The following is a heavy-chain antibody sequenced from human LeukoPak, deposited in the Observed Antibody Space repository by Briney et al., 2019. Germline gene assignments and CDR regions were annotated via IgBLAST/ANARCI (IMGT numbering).Heavy chain of an antibody. CDR3: GRRIGPPPFDL. Sequence: SETLSLTCTVSGVSVSSNGYYWGWIRQPPGQGLEWIVDIYYSGNTYYNPSLKSRLTTSVDTSKTQFYLKLSSVTAADTAVYYCGRRIGPPPFDLWGRGTLVTV. CDR2: IYYSGNT. D-gene: IGHD2-21*01. V-gene: IGHV4-39*01. J-gene: IGHJ2*01. CDR1: GVSVSSNGYY.